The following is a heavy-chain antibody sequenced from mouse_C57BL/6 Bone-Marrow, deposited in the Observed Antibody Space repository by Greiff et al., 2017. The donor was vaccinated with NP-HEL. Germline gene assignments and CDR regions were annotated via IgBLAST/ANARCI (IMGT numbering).Heavy chain of an antibody. CDR3: ARDPHYYGSSYVWYFDV. Sequence: EVKVVESEGGLVQPGSSMKLSCTASGFTFSDYYMAWVRQVPEKGLEWVANINYDGSSTYYLDSLKSRFIISRDNAKNILYLQMSSLKSEDTATYYCARDPHYYGSSYVWYFDVWGTGTTVTVSS. CDR1: GFTFSDYY. V-gene: IGHV5-16*01. D-gene: IGHD1-1*01. CDR2: INYDGSST. J-gene: IGHJ1*03.